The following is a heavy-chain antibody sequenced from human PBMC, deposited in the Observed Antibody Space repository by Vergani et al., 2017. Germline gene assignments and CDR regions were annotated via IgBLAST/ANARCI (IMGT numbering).Heavy chain of an antibody. J-gene: IGHJ4*02. Sequence: QVQLVQSGAEVKKPGASVKVSCKASAYTFTTYSMHWVRQAPGQGLEWMGIINPSGGSTSYAQKFQGRVTITADESTSTAYMELSSLRSEDTAVYYCAREGTGDTIVFDYWGQGTLVTVSS. V-gene: IGHV1-46*01. CDR2: INPSGGST. CDR3: AREGTGDTIVFDY. D-gene: IGHD7-27*01. CDR1: AYTFTTYS.